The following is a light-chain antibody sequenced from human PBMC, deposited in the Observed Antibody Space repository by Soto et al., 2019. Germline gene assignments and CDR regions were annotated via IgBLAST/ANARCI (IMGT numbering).Light chain of an antibody. CDR2: DAS. CDR1: QTISSW. CDR3: QQYYNYST. J-gene: IGKJ1*01. Sequence: IQLNQYSSSLSGDLGDRIIISWRASQTISSWLAWYQQKPGKAPDLLSYDASRLAGGVPSRFSGSESGTEFTLTIGSLQPDDFATYFCQQYYNYSTLGQRTNVDI. V-gene: IGKV1-5*01.